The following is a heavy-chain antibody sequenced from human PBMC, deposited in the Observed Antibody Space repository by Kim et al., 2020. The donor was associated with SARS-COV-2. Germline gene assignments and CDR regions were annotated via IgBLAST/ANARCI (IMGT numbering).Heavy chain of an antibody. Sequence: GGSLRLSCAASGFTFSSYGMHWVRQAPGKGLEWVAVIWYDGSNKYYADSVKGRFTISRDNSKNMLYLQMNSLRAEDTAVYYCAREGDSSGYYSRGMDVWGQGTTVTVSS. CDR2: IWYDGSNK. CDR3: AREGDSSGYYSRGMDV. D-gene: IGHD3-22*01. CDR1: GFTFSSYG. J-gene: IGHJ6*02. V-gene: IGHV3-33*01.